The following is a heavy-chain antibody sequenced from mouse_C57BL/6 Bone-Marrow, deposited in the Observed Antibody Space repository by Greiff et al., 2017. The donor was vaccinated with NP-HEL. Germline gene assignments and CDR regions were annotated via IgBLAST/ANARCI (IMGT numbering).Heavy chain of an antibody. CDR1: GYTFTSYT. CDR3: ARRITTVSDY. Sequence: VKLVESGAELARPGASVKMSCKASGYTFTSYTMHWVKQRPGQGLEWIGYINPSSGYTKYNQKFKDKATLTADKSSSTAYMQLSSLTSEDSAVYYCARRITTVSDYWGQGTTLTVSS. V-gene: IGHV1-4*01. D-gene: IGHD1-1*01. CDR2: INPSSGYT. J-gene: IGHJ2*01.